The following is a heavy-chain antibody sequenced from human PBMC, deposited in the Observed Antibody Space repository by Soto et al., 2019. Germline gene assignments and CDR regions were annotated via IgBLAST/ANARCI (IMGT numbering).Heavy chain of an antibody. J-gene: IGHJ6*02. CDR3: ARGFPVYDILTGYRTLYYCGMDV. V-gene: IGHV3-30-3*01. CDR1: GFTFSSYA. Sequence: QPGGSLRLSCAASGFTFSSYAMHWVRQAPGKGLEWVAVISYDGSNKYYADSVKGRFTISRDNSKNTLYLQMNSLRAEDTAVYYWARGFPVYDILTGYRTLYYCGMDVWGQGTTVTVSS. CDR2: ISYDGSNK. D-gene: IGHD3-9*01.